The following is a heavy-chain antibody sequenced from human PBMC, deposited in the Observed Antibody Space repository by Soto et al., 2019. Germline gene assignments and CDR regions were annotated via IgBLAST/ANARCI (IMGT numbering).Heavy chain of an antibody. V-gene: IGHV3-30*18. CDR3: AKETIQVGGPNYFDY. J-gene: IGHJ4*02. CDR2: ISWDGRAQ. Sequence: VQLVESGGGVVQPGRSLRLLCEASGFTFSRYGMHWVRQAPGMGLEWVAVISWDGRAQYYGDSVRGRFTISRDNSQSTLYLQMNSLRTGDTGIYYCAKETIQVGGPNYFDYWGQGVPVTVSS. CDR1: GFTFSRYG. D-gene: IGHD1-1*01.